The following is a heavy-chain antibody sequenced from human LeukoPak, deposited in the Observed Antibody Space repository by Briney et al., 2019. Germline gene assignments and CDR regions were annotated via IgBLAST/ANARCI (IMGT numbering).Heavy chain of an antibody. V-gene: IGHV4-59*01. CDR1: GGSISSYY. J-gene: IGHJ5*02. CDR3: ARDDGHCSSTSCSRGWFDP. CDR2: IYYSGST. Sequence: SETLSLTCTVSGGSISSYYWSWIRQPPGKGLEWIGYIYYSGSTNYNPSLKSRVTISVDTSKNQFSLELSSVTAADTAVYYCARDDGHCSSTSCSRGWFDPWGQGALVTVSS. D-gene: IGHD2-2*01.